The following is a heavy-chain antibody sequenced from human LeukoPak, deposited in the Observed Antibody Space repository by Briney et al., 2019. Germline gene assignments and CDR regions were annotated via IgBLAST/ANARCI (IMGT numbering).Heavy chain of an antibody. CDR1: GFTVSSSY. V-gene: IGHV3-30*18. Sequence: GGSLRLSCAASGFTVSSSYMSWVRQAPGKGLEWVAVISYDGSNKYYADSVKGRFTISRDNSKNTLYLQMNSLRAEDTAVYYCAKGGPGIAAADYWGQGTLVTVSS. J-gene: IGHJ4*02. CDR2: ISYDGSNK. CDR3: AKGGPGIAAADY. D-gene: IGHD6-13*01.